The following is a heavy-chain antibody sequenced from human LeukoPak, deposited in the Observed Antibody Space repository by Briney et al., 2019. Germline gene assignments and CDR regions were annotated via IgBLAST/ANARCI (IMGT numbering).Heavy chain of an antibody. CDR1: GFTFRDYY. J-gene: IGHJ3*02. V-gene: IGHV3-11*04. CDR3: ARAFNDGFDI. Sequence: PGGSLRLPCAASGFTFRDYYMGWIRQAPGKGLEWVSYISSSGSRIYNADSVKGRFTISRDNAKNSLYLQMNSLRAEDTAVYYCARAFNDGFDIWGQGTMVTVSS. CDR2: ISSSGSRI.